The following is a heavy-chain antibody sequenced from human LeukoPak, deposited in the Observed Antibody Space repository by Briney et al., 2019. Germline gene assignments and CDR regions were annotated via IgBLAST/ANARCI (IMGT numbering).Heavy chain of an antibody. CDR2: IYSGGST. Sequence: GGSLRLSCAASGFTVSSNYMSWVRQAPGKGLEWVSVIYSGGSTYYADSVKGRFTISRDNSKNTLYLQMNSLRAEDTAVYYCAREYPLVHYFDYWGQGTLVTVSS. CDR1: GFTVSSNY. V-gene: IGHV3-53*01. D-gene: IGHD2-8*02. CDR3: AREYPLVHYFDY. J-gene: IGHJ4*02.